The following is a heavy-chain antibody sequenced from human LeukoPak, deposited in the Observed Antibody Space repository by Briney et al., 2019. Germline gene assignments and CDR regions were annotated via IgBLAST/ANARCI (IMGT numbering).Heavy chain of an antibody. D-gene: IGHD5-12*01. Sequence: GGSLRLSCAASGLTVSSNHMSWVRQAPGKGLEWISVIYGGADTYYADSVKGRFTISRDNSKNTLYLHLNSLRAEDTAVYYCARVGSGYTNDAFDIWGQGTMVTDSS. J-gene: IGHJ3*02. CDR1: GLTVSSNH. V-gene: IGHV3-53*01. CDR2: IYGGADT. CDR3: ARVGSGYTNDAFDI.